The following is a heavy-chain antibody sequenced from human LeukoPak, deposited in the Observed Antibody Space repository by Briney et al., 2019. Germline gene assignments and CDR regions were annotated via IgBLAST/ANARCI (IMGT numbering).Heavy chain of an antibody. J-gene: IGHJ4*02. CDR2: VYTSGST. V-gene: IGHV4-61*02. CDR3: ARVSSEWLVPDY. Sequence: SQTLSLTCTVSGGSISSGSYYWSWIRQPARKGLEWIGRVYTSGSTNYNPSLKSRVTISVDTSKNQFSLKLSSVTAADTAVYYCARVSSEWLVPDYWGQGTLVTVSS. CDR1: GGSISSGSYY. D-gene: IGHD6-19*01.